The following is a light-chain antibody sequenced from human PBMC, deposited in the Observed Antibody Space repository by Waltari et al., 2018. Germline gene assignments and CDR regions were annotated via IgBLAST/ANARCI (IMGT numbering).Light chain of an antibody. CDR3: QHYHSLPYT. V-gene: IGKV1-33*01. CDR2: DAS. J-gene: IGKJ2*01. CDR1: QDITTS. Sequence: AAVGDRVTITCQATQDITTSLSWFQQKPGKAPQLLIYDASSLQAGVPSRFSGTGSGTAFSFTITSLQPEDSATYYCQHYHSLPYTFGRGTKLQIK.